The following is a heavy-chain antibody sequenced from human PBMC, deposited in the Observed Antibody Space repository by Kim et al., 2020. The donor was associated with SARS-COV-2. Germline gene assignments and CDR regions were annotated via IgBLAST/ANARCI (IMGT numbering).Heavy chain of an antibody. CDR3: AMYDSSGYSKEAFDI. V-gene: IGHV3-48*03. J-gene: IGHJ3*02. Sequence: GGSLRLSCAASGFTFSSYEMNWVRQAPGKGLEWVSYISSSGSTIYYADSVKGRFTISRDNAKNSLYLQMNSLRAEDTAVYYCAMYDSSGYSKEAFDIWGQGTMVTVSS. D-gene: IGHD3-22*01. CDR2: ISSSGSTI. CDR1: GFTFSSYE.